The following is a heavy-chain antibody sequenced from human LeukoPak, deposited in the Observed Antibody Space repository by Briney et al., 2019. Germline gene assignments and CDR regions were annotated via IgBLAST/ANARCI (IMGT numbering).Heavy chain of an antibody. Sequence: PGGSLRLSCAASGFTFNKFAMSWVRQAPGKGPEWVSGIGSSGATIFYADSVKGRFTISRDDSKNTVYLEMNNLTAEDTAIYYCAKISVGPLSRPTHVSLYYGMDVWGQGTTVTVSS. V-gene: IGHV3-23*01. CDR1: GFTFNKFA. CDR3: AKISVGPLSRPTHVSLYYGMDV. CDR2: IGSSGATI. J-gene: IGHJ6*02. D-gene: IGHD3-10*01.